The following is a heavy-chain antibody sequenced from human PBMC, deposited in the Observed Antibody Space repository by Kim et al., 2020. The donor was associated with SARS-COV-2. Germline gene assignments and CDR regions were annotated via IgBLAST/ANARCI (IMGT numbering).Heavy chain of an antibody. CDR1: GYTFTAFH. D-gene: IGHD2-21*02. CDR2: INPNSGGT. CDR3: ASDFMTDSTYDFDC. V-gene: IGHV1-2*02. J-gene: IGHJ4*02. Sequence: ASVKVSCKASGYTFTAFHIHCVRQAPGQGLEWMGWINPNSGGTKYAQQFQGRVTVTRDTSIRTVYMELRRLTSDDTAVYYCASDFMTDSTYDFDCWGQGTLHTVSS.